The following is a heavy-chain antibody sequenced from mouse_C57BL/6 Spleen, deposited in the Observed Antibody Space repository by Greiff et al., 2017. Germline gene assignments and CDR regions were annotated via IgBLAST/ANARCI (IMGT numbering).Heavy chain of an antibody. D-gene: IGHD2-3*01. Sequence: DVMLVESGGGLVKPGGSLKLSCAASGFTFSSYAMSWVRQTPEKRLEWVATISDGGSYTYYPDNVQGRFTISRDNAKNNLYLQMSHLKSEDTAMYYCARDQTIRRMVTPYYYAMDYWGQGTSVTVSS. V-gene: IGHV5-4*01. CDR1: GFTFSSYA. J-gene: IGHJ4*01. CDR2: ISDGGSYT. CDR3: ARDQTIRRMVTPYYYAMDY.